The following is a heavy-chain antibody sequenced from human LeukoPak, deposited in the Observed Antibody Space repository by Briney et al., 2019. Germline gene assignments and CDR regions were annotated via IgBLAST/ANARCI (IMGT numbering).Heavy chain of an antibody. CDR1: GYTFTGYY. V-gene: IGHV1-2*02. J-gene: IGHJ5*02. CDR2: INPNSGGT. Sequence: ASVKVSCNSSGYTFTGYYMHWVRQAPGQGLEWMGWINPNSGGTHYAQKFQGRVTMTRDTSINTAYMELSRLRSDDTAIYYCARGSSIVTSTIDWFDPWGQRALVAVSS. D-gene: IGHD1-26*01. CDR3: ARGSSIVTSTIDWFDP.